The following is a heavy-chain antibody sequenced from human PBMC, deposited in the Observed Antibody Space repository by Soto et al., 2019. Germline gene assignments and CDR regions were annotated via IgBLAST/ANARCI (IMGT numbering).Heavy chain of an antibody. J-gene: IGHJ4*02. CDR3: ARDQKWEPNGVLEY. Sequence: ASVKVSCKASVYTFTSYYMHWVRQAPGQGLEWIGIINPSDGSTSYAQKFQGRVTMTRDTSTSTAYMELRSMRSEDTAVYYCARDQKWEPNGVLEYLGQGTMVTVSS. D-gene: IGHD1-26*01. V-gene: IGHV1-46*01. CDR2: INPSDGST. CDR1: VYTFTSYY.